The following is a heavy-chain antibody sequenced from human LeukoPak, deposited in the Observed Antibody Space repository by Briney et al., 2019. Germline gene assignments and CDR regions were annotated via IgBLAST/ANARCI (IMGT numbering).Heavy chain of an antibody. Sequence: GGSLRLSCAASGFTFSSYAMSWVRQAPGKGLEWVSTISGSGLSTYYADSVKGRFTISRDNSKNTLYLQMNSLRAEDTAVYYCARDLGNYDILTGYLGDWGQGTLVTVSS. V-gene: IGHV3-23*01. D-gene: IGHD3-9*01. CDR3: ARDLGNYDILTGYLGD. CDR2: ISGSGLST. J-gene: IGHJ4*02. CDR1: GFTFSSYA.